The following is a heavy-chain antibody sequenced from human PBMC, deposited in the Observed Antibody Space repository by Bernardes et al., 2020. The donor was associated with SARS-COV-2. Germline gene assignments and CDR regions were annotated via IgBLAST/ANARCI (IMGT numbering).Heavy chain of an antibody. D-gene: IGHD3-22*01. J-gene: IGHJ4*02. CDR1: GFTFSDYY. CDR3: ARGPSIVVVISPHDY. CDR2: ISSSGSTI. Sequence: GGSLRLSCAASGFTFSDYYMSWIRQAPGKGLEWVSYISSSGSTIYYADSVKGRFTISRDNAKNSLYLQMNSLRAEDTAVYYCARGPSIVVVISPHDYWGQGTLVTVSS. V-gene: IGHV3-11*01.